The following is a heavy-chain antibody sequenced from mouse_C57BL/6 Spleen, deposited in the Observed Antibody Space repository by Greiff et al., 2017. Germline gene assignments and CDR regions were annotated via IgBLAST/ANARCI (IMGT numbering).Heavy chain of an antibody. CDR3: ARLPPDDGYYLYDFDY. CDR1: GYAFSSYW. V-gene: IGHV1-80*01. CDR2: IYPGDGDT. J-gene: IGHJ2*01. Sequence: VQLQQSGAELVKPGASVKISCKASGYAFSSYWMNWVKQRPGKGLEWIGQIYPGDGDTNYNGKFKGKATLTADKSSSTAYMQLSSLTSEDSAVYFCARLPPDDGYYLYDFDYWGQGTTLTVSS. D-gene: IGHD2-3*01.